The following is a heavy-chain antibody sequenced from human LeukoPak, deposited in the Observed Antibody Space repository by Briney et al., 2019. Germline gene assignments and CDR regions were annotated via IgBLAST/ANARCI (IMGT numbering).Heavy chain of an antibody. V-gene: IGHV3-53*01. D-gene: IGHD6-19*01. CDR2: FYSGGNT. CDR3: AKLPSSGWLDY. CDR1: GFTVSDNY. Sequence: GGSLRLSCVVSGFTVSDNYMSWVRQAPGKGLEWVSAFYSGGNTYYTGSVRGRFIISRDSSKNTLYLQMNNLRPEDTAMYYCAKLPSSGWLDYWGQGTLVTVSS. J-gene: IGHJ4*02.